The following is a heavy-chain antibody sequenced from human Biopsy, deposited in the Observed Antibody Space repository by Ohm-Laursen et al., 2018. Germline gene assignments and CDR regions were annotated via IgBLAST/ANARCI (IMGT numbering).Heavy chain of an antibody. J-gene: IGHJ6*02. Sequence: SLRLSCSASGVTFSRYGMHWVRQAPGKGLEWVASISEDGTNKYYEDSVKGRFTVSRDNSKNTLYLQMNSLRAEDTAVFYCAKDRGVARTYYYYPYGMDVWGQGTTVTVSS. CDR1: GVTFSRYG. CDR2: ISEDGTNK. V-gene: IGHV3-30*18. D-gene: IGHD3-10*01. CDR3: AKDRGVARTYYYYPYGMDV.